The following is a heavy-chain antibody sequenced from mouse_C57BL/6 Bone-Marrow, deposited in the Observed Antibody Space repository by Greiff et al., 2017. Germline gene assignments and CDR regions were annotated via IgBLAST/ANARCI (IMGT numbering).Heavy chain of an antibody. CDR2: INPNNGGT. V-gene: IGHV1-18*01. Sequence: EVQLQQSGPELVKPGASVKIPCKASGYTFTDYNMDWVKQSHGKSLEWIGDINPNNGGTIYNQKFKGKSTLTVDKSSSTAYMGLRSLTSEETAVYYCAFTTVVANWYFDVWGTGTTVTVSS. J-gene: IGHJ1*03. CDR3: AFTTVVANWYFDV. D-gene: IGHD1-1*01. CDR1: GYTFTDYN.